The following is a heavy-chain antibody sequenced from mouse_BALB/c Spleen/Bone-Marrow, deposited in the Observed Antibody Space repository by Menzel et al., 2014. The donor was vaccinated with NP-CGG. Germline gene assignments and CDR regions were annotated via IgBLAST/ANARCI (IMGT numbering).Heavy chain of an antibody. V-gene: IGHV1-54*03. CDR2: INPGSGGN. CDR1: GYAFTNYL. D-gene: IGHD2-3*01. J-gene: IGHJ4*01. CDR3: ARSIYDGYSEAMDY. Sequence: VQLVESGAELVRPGTSVKVSCKASGYAFTNYLIEWVKQRPGQGLEWIGVINPGSGGNNYNEKFKGKATLTADKSSSTAYMQLSSLTSDDSAVYFCARSIYDGYSEAMDYWGQGTSVTVSS.